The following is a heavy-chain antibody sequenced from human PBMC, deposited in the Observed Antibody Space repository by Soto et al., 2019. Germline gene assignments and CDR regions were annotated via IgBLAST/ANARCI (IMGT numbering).Heavy chain of an antibody. J-gene: IGHJ6*02. CDR2: INHSGST. V-gene: IGHV4-34*01. CDR3: ARARWYTSYYYYGMDV. Sequence: PSETLSLTCAVYGGSFSGYYWSWIRQPPGKGLEWIGEINHSGSTNYNPSLKSRVTISVDTSKNQFSLKLSSVTAADTAVYYCARARWYTSYYYYGMDVWGQGTTVTV. CDR1: GGSFSGYY. D-gene: IGHD2-15*01.